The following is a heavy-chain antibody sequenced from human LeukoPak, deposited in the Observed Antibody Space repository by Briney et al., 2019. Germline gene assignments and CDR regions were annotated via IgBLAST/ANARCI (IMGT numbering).Heavy chain of an antibody. J-gene: IGHJ6*03. CDR2: IFYSGST. CDR3: ARTTEGGYTSDYFYYYYMDV. Sequence: KPSETLSLTCTVSSGSISTSNYYWGWVRQPPGKALEWIGNIFYSGSTYYSPSLKSRVTISLDTSRNQFSLKLRSVTAADTAVYYCARTTEGGYTSDYFYYYYMDVWGKGTTVTISS. D-gene: IGHD5-18*01. CDR1: SGSISTSNYY. V-gene: IGHV4-39*07.